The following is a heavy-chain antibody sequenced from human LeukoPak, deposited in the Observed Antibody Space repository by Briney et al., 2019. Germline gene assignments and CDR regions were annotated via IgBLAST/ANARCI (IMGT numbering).Heavy chain of an antibody. CDR3: AKDQWSFSLGSPYY. CDR1: GFTFSSYA. Sequence: GALRLSCAASGFTFSSYAMHLVRQAPGKGLEWVALISYDGRNKYYADSVKGRFTISRDNSKNTLYLQMNSLRAEDTAVYYCAKDQWSFSLGSPYYWGQGTLVTVSS. J-gene: IGHJ4*02. CDR2: ISYDGRNK. V-gene: IGHV3-30*18. D-gene: IGHD3-10*01.